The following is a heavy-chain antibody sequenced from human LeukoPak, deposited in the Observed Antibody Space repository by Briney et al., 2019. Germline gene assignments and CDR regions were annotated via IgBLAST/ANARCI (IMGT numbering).Heavy chain of an antibody. V-gene: IGHV3-66*02. CDR3: ARVSPSDAFDI. Sequence: GGSLRLSCAASGFTVSSNYMSWVRQAPGKGLEWVLVIYSGGSTYYADSVKSRFTISRDNSKNTLYLQMNSLRAEDTAVYYCARVSPSDAFDIWGQGTMVTVSS. CDR2: IYSGGST. J-gene: IGHJ3*02. CDR1: GFTVSSNY.